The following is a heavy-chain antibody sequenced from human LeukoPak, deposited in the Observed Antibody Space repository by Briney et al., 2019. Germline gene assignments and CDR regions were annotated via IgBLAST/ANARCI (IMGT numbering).Heavy chain of an antibody. Sequence: SETLSLTCTVSGGSVSSGSYYWSWIRQPPGKGLEWIGYIYYSGSTYYNPSLKSRVTISVDTSKNQFSLKLSSVTAADTAVYYCARVSSLYYYGMDVWGQGTTVTVSS. J-gene: IGHJ6*02. CDR1: GGSVSSGSYY. CDR3: ARVSSLYYYGMDV. D-gene: IGHD2-2*01. V-gene: IGHV4-61*01. CDR2: IYYSGST.